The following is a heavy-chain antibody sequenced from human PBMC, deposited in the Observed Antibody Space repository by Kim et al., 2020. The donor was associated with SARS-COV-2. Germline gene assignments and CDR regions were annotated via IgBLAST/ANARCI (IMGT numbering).Heavy chain of an antibody. CDR2: ISSSGSTI. CDR3: ARDYFGSGTNYNTG. Sequence: GGSLRLSCAASGFTFSNYEMNWVRQAPGKGLEWVSYISSSGSTIYYADSVKGRFSISRDNAENSLYLQMDSLRAEDTAVYYCARDYFGSGTNYNTGGGQ. V-gene: IGHV3-48*03. D-gene: IGHD3-10*01. J-gene: IGHJ1*01. CDR1: GFTFSNYE.